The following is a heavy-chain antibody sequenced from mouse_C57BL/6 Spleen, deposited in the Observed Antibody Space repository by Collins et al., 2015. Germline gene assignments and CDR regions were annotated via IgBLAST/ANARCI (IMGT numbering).Heavy chain of an antibody. Sequence: EVKLLESGGGLVQPGGSLKLSCAASGFDFSRYWMSWVRQAPGKGLGWIGEINPDSSTINYTPSLKDKFIISRDNAKNTLYLQMSKVRSEDTAPYYCARLYYYGHFDYWGQGTTLTVSS. CDR3: ARLYYYGHFDY. CDR1: GFDFSRYW. V-gene: IGHV4-1*02. J-gene: IGHJ2*01. CDR2: INPDSSTI. D-gene: IGHD1-1*01.